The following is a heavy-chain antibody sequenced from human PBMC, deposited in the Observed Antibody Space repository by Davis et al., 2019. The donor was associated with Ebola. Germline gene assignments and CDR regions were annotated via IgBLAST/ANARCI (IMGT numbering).Heavy chain of an antibody. CDR1: GFTFTRYA. Sequence: SLKISCAASGFTFTRYAMHWVRQAPGKGLEWVAVISYDGSYKYYADSVKGRFTISRDNSKNTMYLQMNSLRGEDTAVYYCARGPNYDFWSGLNWGQGTLVTVSS. CDR2: ISYDGSYK. CDR3: ARGPNYDFWSGLN. J-gene: IGHJ4*02. V-gene: IGHV3-30-3*01. D-gene: IGHD3-3*01.